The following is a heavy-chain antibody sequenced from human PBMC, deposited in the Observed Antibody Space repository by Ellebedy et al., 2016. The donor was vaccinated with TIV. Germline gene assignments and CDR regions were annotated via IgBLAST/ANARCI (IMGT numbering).Heavy chain of an antibody. V-gene: IGHV1-18*01. CDR1: GYTFTSYG. J-gene: IGHJ5*02. CDR3: ARDNTVGGTNWFDP. CDR2: ISGLNGKT. D-gene: IGHD6-19*01. Sequence: AASVKVSCKTSGYTFTSYGVSWVRQAPGQGLEWMGWISGLNGKTKYARTVQGRVTWTTDTAARTVYMELTSLRSDDTAVYYCARDNTVGGTNWFDPWGQGTLVIVSS.